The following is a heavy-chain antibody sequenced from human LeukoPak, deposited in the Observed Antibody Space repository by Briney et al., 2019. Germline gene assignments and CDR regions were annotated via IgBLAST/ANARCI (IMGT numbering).Heavy chain of an antibody. D-gene: IGHD3-16*02. V-gene: IGHV3-30*02. CDR1: GFTFSSYG. Sequence: GGSLRLSCAASGFTFSSYGMHWVRQAPGKGLEWVAFIRYDGGNKYYADSVKGRFTISRDNSKNTLYLQMNSLRAEDTAVYYCAKSEVVEVTFGGVIDGGQGTLVTVSS. CDR2: IRYDGGNK. CDR3: AKSEVVEVTFGGVID. J-gene: IGHJ4*02.